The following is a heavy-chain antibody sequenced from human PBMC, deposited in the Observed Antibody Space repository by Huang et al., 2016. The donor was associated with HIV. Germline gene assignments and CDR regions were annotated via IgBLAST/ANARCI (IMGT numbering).Heavy chain of an antibody. CDR3: AREGQTWYGKPIAAFEI. J-gene: IGHJ3*02. Sequence: VQLVQSGAEVKRPGTSVKISCKASGGSFNSLAFNWVRQAPGKGLQYMGGIVPLCSLTNYAEKFRGRLTISADKSTSTVFMELRGLTSEDTAVFFCAREGQTWYGKPIAAFEIWGQGTTVIVSP. D-gene: IGHD6-13*01. CDR2: IVPLCSLT. V-gene: IGHV1-69*10. CDR1: GGSFNSLA.